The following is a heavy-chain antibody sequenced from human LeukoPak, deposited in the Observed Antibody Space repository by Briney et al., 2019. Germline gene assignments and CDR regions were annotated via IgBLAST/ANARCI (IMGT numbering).Heavy chain of an antibody. CDR1: GYIFTSYD. V-gene: IGHV1-8*01. Sequence: GASVKVSCKASGYIFTSYDINWVRQATGQGLEWMGWMNPNSGNTCYAQKFQGRVTMTGNTSISTAYMELSSLRSEDTAVYYCARDGPYYDILTGYYVSPGMDVWGKGTTVTVSS. D-gene: IGHD3-9*01. CDR2: MNPNSGNT. J-gene: IGHJ6*04. CDR3: ARDGPYYDILTGYYVSPGMDV.